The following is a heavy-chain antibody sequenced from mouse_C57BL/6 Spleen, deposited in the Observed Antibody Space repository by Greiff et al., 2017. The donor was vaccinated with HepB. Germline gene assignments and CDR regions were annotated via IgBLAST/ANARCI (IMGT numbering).Heavy chain of an antibody. J-gene: IGHJ1*03. CDR1: GYTFTDYE. CDR3: TPYSLDWYFDV. Sequence: QVQLQQSGAELVRPGASVTLSCKASGYTFTDYEMHWVKQTPVHGLEWIGAIDPETGGTAYNQKFKGKAILTADKSSSTAYIELRSLTSEDSAVYYCTPYSLDWYFDVWGTGTTVTVSS. CDR2: IDPETGGT. D-gene: IGHD1-1*01. V-gene: IGHV1-15*01.